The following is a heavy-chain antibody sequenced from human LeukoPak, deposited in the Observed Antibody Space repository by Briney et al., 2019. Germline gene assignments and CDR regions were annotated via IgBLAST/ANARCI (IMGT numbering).Heavy chain of an antibody. V-gene: IGHV4-39*07. Sequence: PSETLPLACSVTGGSIRSDTYYWAWIRQAPGKGLGWIGRINHSGTTHYTPSLQSRVTISLDTARNQFSLFLTSVTAADTAVYYCARDGGGMAPHYYYYHPDVWGAGTTVSVSS. D-gene: IGHD3-16*01. CDR3: ARDGGGMAPHYYYYHPDV. CDR1: GGSIRSDTYY. CDR2: INHSGTT. J-gene: IGHJ6*03.